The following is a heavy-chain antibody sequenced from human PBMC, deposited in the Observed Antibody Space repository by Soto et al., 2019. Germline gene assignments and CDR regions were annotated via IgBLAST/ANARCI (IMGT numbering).Heavy chain of an antibody. J-gene: IGHJ6*02. CDR1: GGSISSGGYY. CDR2: IYYSGST. V-gene: IGHV4-31*03. D-gene: IGHD6-13*01. CDR3: AGEVMAAAGTRVFGMDV. Sequence: TSETLSLTCTVSGGSISSGGYYWSWIRQHPGKGLEWIGYIYYSGSTYYNPSLKSRVTISVDTSKNQFSLKLSSVTAADTAVYYCAGEVMAAAGTRVFGMDVWGQGTTVTVSS.